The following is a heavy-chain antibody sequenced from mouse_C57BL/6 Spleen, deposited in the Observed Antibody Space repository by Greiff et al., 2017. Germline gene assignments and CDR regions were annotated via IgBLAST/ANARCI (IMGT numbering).Heavy chain of an antibody. J-gene: IGHJ1*03. CDR1: GYTFTSYW. D-gene: IGHD1-1*01. CDR2: IDPTSGGT. Sequence: QVQLQQPGAELVKPGASVTLSCTASGYTFTSYWMHWVQQRPGRGLEWIGRIDPTSGGTKYNATFKSKATLTVDTPSSTAYMQLSSLTSEDSAGDYCARGGLLRYEDYWDCEVWGTGTTVTVSS. CDR3: ARGGLLRYEDYWDCEV. V-gene: IGHV1-72*01.